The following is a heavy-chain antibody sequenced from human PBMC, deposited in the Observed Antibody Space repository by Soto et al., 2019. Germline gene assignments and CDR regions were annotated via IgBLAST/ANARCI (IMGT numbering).Heavy chain of an antibody. D-gene: IGHD4-17*01. CDR2: IYPGDSDT. CDR1: GWKFTIYR. J-gene: IGHJ6*02. V-gene: IGHV5-51*01. CDR3: ARRNYGGNSYGMDV. Sequence: GSGWKFTIYRMCRLRQIPGKGLEWMGIIYPGDSDTRYSPSFQGQVTISADKSISTAYLQWSSLKASDTAMYYCARRNYGGNSYGMDVWGQGTTVTVSS.